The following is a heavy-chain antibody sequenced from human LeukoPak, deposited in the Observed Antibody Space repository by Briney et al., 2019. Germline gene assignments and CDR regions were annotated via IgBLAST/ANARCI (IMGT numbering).Heavy chain of an antibody. V-gene: IGHV3-48*03. CDR1: GFTFSTFD. J-gene: IGHJ4*02. D-gene: IGHD5-18*01. CDR2: ISSSGATT. Sequence: GGSLRLSCASSGFTFSTFDVNWVRQAPGKGLEWVSFISSSGATTSYADSVKGRFTVSRDNAKNSLYLQMNSLRTEDTALYHCARARGYSYGILDQWGQGTLVTVSS. CDR3: ARARGYSYGILDQ.